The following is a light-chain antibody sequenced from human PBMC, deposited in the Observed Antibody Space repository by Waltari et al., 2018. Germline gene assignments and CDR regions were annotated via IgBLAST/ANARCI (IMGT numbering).Light chain of an antibody. CDR3: DSRDSSGNHEV. CDR1: SIRRYH. Sequence: SSELTQDPVVSVALGQTGRITCQGDSIRRYHASWYQQKPGQAPVLVIYGQNNRPSGIADRFSGSTSGNTASLTITGAQAEDEADYYCDSRDSSGNHEVFGGGTKLTVL. CDR2: GQN. J-gene: IGLJ2*01. V-gene: IGLV3-19*01.